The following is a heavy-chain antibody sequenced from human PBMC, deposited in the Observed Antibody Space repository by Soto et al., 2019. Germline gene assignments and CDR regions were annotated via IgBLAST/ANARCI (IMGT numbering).Heavy chain of an antibody. V-gene: IGHV4-39*01. J-gene: IGHJ4*02. CDR2: IYFSGST. CDR3: ARHLREGYFDY. Sequence: SETMSLTCTVSNDSISSSTYFWGWVRQPPGKGLEWIGSIYFSGSTFYNPSLKSRVTISLDTSKNHFSLKLTSVTATDTAVYYCARHLREGYFDYWGQGTLVTVSS. CDR1: NDSISSSTYF.